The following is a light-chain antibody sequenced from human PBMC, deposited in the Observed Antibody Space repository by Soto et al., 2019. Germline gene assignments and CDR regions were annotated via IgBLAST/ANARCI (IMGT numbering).Light chain of an antibody. Sequence: DIKMTQSPASLSASVGDRVTLTCRSSQSIGGYLNWYQQKPGKAPKLLMPAASSLQIGVPSRFSGSGSGTDYTLTISSLQPEDFATYCCQQSYSNPVTFGSGTKVDIK. CDR1: QSIGGY. V-gene: IGKV1-39*01. J-gene: IGKJ3*01. CDR2: AAS. CDR3: QQSYSNPVT.